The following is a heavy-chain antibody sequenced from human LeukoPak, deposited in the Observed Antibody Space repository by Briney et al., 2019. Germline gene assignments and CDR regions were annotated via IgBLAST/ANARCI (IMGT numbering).Heavy chain of an antibody. CDR2: ISGSGGST. J-gene: IGHJ3*02. D-gene: IGHD5-18*01. Sequence: GGSLRLSCAASGFTFSSYAMSWVRQAPGKGLEWVSAISGSGGSTYYADSVKGRFTISRDNSKNTLYLQMNSLRAEDTAVYYCAKDPSPTPYRYGLDALDIWGQGTMVTVSS. CDR3: AKDPSPTPYRYGLDALDI. V-gene: IGHV3-23*01. CDR1: GFTFSSYA.